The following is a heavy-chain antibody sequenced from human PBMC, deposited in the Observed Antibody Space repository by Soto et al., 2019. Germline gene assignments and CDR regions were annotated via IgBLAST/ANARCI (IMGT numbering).Heavy chain of an antibody. J-gene: IGHJ4*02. CDR1: GFTFSRVS. CDR2: ISSGSSYT. Sequence: GGSLRLSCEASGFTFSRVSMNWFRQVPGKGLEWVASISSGSSYTWYADSVKGRFIISRDNAQNSLFLQMNTLRPEDTAMYYCARVAYWGPGTQVTVSS. CDR3: ARVAY. V-gene: IGHV3-21*01.